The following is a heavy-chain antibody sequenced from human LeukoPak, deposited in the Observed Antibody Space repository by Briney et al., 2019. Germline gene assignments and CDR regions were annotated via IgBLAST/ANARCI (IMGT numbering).Heavy chain of an antibody. J-gene: IGHJ5*02. CDR2: INAGNRDA. CDR1: GYTFTTYA. V-gene: IGHV1-3*01. CDR3: GKSAPSGFDP. Sequence: GASVKVSCKASGYTFTTYAIHWVRQAPGRSLEWMGRINAGNRDAKYSQNFHDRITITRDTSASTVYMELTSLRSEDTAVYYCGKSAPSGFDPWGQGTLVTVSS.